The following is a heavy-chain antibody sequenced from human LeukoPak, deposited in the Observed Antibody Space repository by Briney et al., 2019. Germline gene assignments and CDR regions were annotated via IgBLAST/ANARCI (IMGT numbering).Heavy chain of an antibody. D-gene: IGHD6-6*01. CDR3: ARVEEVSHFDY. Sequence: ASETLSLTCTVSGGSISSGDYYWSWIRQPPGKGLEWIGYIYYSGSTYYNPSLKSRVTISVDTSKNQFSLKLSSVTAADTAVYYCARVEEVSHFDYWGQGTLVTVSS. V-gene: IGHV4-30-4*01. CDR1: GGSISSGDYY. CDR2: IYYSGST. J-gene: IGHJ4*02.